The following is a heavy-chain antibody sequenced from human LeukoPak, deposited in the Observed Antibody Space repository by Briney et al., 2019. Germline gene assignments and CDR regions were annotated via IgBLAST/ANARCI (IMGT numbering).Heavy chain of an antibody. CDR1: GGSFSTYY. D-gene: IGHD4-17*01. CDR2: INHSGST. J-gene: IGHJ4*02. V-gene: IGHV4-34*01. CDR3: ARDFGYGDYFFDD. Sequence: SETLSLTCAVYGGSFSTYYWSWIRQPPGKGLEWIGEINHSGSTNNNPSLKSRVTISVDMSKNQISLKLTSVTAADTAVYYCARDFGYGDYFFDDWGQGTLVTVSS.